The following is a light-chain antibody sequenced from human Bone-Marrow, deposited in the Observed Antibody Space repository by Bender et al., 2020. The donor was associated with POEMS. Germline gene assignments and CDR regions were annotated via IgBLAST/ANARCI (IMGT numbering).Light chain of an antibody. V-gene: IGLV1-40*01. Sequence: QSVLTQPPSVSGAPGQRVTISCTGSSSNTGSGYDINWYQHLPGTAPKLIIYDVRNRPSGVSDRFSGSKSGNTASLTISGLQAEDEADYYCSSYTSASTLEVFGGGTKLTVL. CDR3: SSYTSASTLEV. CDR1: SSNTGSGYD. J-gene: IGLJ3*02. CDR2: DVR.